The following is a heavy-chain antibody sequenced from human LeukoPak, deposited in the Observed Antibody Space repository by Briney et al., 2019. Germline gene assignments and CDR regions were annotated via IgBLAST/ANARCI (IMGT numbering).Heavy chain of an antibody. V-gene: IGHV3-30*03. CDR3: ARDRGSYCSGGSCYSGYDY. D-gene: IGHD2-15*01. CDR1: GFTFSRYG. Sequence: GGSLRLSCAAAGFTFSRYGMHWVRQAPGKGLEWVAVTSHDGSYKSYEDSVKGRFTISRDNSRNTLFLQMNSLRVEDTAVYYCARDRGSYCSGGSCYSGYDYWGQGTLVTVSS. J-gene: IGHJ4*02. CDR2: TSHDGSYK.